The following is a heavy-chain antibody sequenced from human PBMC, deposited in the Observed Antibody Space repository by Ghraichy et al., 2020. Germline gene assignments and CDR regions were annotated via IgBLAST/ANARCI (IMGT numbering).Heavy chain of an antibody. Sequence: SETLSLTCAVYGGSFSGYYWSWIRQPPGKGLEWIGEINHSGSTNYNPSLKSRVTISVDTSKNQFSLKLSSLTAADTAVYYCARGKFTMVRGVIDYWGQGTLVTVSS. CDR2: INHSGST. J-gene: IGHJ4*02. CDR1: GGSFSGYY. D-gene: IGHD3-10*01. CDR3: ARGKFTMVRGVIDY. V-gene: IGHV4-34*01.